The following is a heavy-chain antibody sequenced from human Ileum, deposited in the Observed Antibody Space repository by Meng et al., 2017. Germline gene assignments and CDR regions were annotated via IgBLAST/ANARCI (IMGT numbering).Heavy chain of an antibody. D-gene: IGHD2/OR15-2a*01. CDR1: GGSISSSAYS. CDR3: ASSTSGPELNY. Sequence: HLQLQESGSGLVTSSQTLYLTCTVSGGSISSSAYSWTWIRQPPGKGLEWIGYISQVGSTNYNPSLKSRVTIFVDTSKNQFSLKLTSVTAADTAVYYCASSTSGPELNYWGQGTLVTVSS. J-gene: IGHJ4*02. CDR2: ISQVGST. V-gene: IGHV4-30-2*01.